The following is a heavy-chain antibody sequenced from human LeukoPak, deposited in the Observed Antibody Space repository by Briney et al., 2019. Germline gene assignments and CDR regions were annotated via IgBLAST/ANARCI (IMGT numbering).Heavy chain of an antibody. J-gene: IGHJ4*02. Sequence: GSLRLSCAASGFTFSDYYMSWIRQAPGKGLEWVSSISSSSSYIYYADSVKGRFTIFRDNAKNSLYLQMNSLRAEDTAVYYCARGAVAGYFDYWGQGTLVTVSS. CDR3: ARGAVAGYFDY. V-gene: IGHV3-11*06. CDR1: GFTFSDYY. CDR2: ISSSSSYI. D-gene: IGHD6-19*01.